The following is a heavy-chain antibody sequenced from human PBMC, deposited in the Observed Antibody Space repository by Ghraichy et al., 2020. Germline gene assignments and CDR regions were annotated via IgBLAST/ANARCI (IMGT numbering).Heavy chain of an antibody. CDR3: ARDRWASGWVDY. D-gene: IGHD6-19*01. V-gene: IGHV1-18*01. J-gene: IGHJ4*02. CDR2: INAYKGNT. CDR1: GYTFTSYG. Sequence: ASVKVSCKASGYTFTSYGITWVRQAPGQGPEWMGWINAYKGNTNYAQKFQGRVTMTTDTSTSTVYMELRSLRFDDTAVYYCARDRWASGWVDYWGQGSLVTVSS.